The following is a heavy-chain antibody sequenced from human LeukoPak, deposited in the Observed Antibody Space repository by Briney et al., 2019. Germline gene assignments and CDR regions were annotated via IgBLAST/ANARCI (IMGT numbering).Heavy chain of an antibody. CDR3: ARLTYSDILTGNH. V-gene: IGHV1-2*02. J-gene: IGHJ5*02. CDR2: INPNSGLT. D-gene: IGHD3-9*01. Sequence: ASVKVSCKASGYTFTDYFMHWVRQAPGQGLEWMGWINPNSGLTKYAQNFQGRVTITRDTSIRTAYMELSRLRSDDTAMYYCARLTYSDILTGNHWGQGTLVTVSS. CDR1: GYTFTDYF.